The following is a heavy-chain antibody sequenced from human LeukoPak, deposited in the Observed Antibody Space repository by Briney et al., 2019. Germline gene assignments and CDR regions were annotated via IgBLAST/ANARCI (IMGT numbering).Heavy chain of an antibody. D-gene: IGHD3-10*01. CDR2: INQDGSEK. CDR3: ARAPEGSGSSYYFDY. CDR1: GFTFSSYW. V-gene: IGHV3-7*01. J-gene: IGHJ4*02. Sequence: PGGSLRLSCAAPGFTFSSYWMSWVRQAPGKGLEWVANINQDGSEKYYVDSVKGRFTISRDNAKNSLYLQMNSLRAEDTAVYYCARAPEGSGSSYYFDYWGQGTLVTVSS.